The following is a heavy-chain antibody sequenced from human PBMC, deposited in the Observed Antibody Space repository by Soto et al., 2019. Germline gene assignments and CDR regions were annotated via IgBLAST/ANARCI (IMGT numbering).Heavy chain of an antibody. CDR2: IYASGST. Sequence: SETLSLTCTVSGGSISPYYWSWIRQPAGKGLEWIGRIYASGSTTYNSSLKGRVTMSITTSKTQFSLKLSSVTAADTAVYYCARGDSQVSSVFDYWGQGMLVTVSS. J-gene: IGHJ4*02. CDR3: ARGDSQVSSVFDY. V-gene: IGHV4-4*07. CDR1: GGSISPYY. D-gene: IGHD3-16*01.